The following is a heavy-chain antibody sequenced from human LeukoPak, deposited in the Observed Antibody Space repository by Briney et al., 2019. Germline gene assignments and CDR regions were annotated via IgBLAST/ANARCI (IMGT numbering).Heavy chain of an antibody. CDR2: IYYSGST. Sequence: PSETLSLTCTVSGGSISSYYWSWIRQPPGKGLEWIGYIYYSGSTNYNPSLKSRVTISVDTSKNQFSLKLSSVTAADTAVYYCARAHYDSSGYYSSYFDYWGQGTLVTVSS. V-gene: IGHV4-59*01. CDR1: GGSISSYY. D-gene: IGHD3-22*01. J-gene: IGHJ4*02. CDR3: ARAHYDSSGYYSSYFDY.